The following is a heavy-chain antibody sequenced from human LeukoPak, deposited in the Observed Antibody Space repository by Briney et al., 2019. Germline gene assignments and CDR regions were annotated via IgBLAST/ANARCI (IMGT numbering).Heavy chain of an antibody. CDR3: TRKGSQWDFLVDY. CDR2: ISGSSSYI. J-gene: IGHJ4*02. D-gene: IGHD2/OR15-2a*01. Sequence: GGSLGLSCAASGFTFSSYSMNWVRQAPGKGLEWVSSISGSSSYIYYADSVKGRFTISRHNAKNSLYLQMDSLTAEDTAVYYCTRKGSQWDFLVDYWGQGTRVAVSP. V-gene: IGHV3-21*01. CDR1: GFTFSSYS.